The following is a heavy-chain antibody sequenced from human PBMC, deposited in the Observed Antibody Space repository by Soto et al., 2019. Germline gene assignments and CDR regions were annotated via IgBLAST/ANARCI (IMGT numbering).Heavy chain of an antibody. CDR3: ASRDWNEDY. D-gene: IGHD1-1*01. J-gene: IGHJ4*02. Sequence: EVQLVESGGGLVKPGGSLRLSCAASGFTFSSYSMNWVRQAPGKGLEWVSSISSSSSYIYYADSVKGQFTISRENAKNSLNLQMNSLRAEDTAVYYCASRDWNEDYWGQGTLVTVSS. CDR1: GFTFSSYS. V-gene: IGHV3-21*01. CDR2: ISSSSSYI.